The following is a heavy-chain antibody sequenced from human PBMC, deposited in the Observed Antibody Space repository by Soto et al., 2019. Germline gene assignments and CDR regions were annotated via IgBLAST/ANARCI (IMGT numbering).Heavy chain of an antibody. Sequence: PGGSLRLSCAASGFTFSPFWMHWVRQAPGKGLEWISHIGGGGFTTIYADSVKGRFTISRDDAKNTLYLQMNSLTSEDTAVYYCARDRGYPDSFDIWGQGTLVTVSS. D-gene: IGHD3-10*01. CDR1: GFTFSPFW. CDR3: ARDRGYPDSFDI. V-gene: IGHV3-74*01. CDR2: IGGGGFTT. J-gene: IGHJ3*02.